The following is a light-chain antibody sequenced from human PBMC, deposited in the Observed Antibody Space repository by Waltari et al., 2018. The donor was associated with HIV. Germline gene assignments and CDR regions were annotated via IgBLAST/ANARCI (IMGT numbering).Light chain of an antibody. CDR3: QSADNSGTYDVV. CDR2: KDN. CDR1: ALTKQH. V-gene: IGLV3-25*03. Sequence: SYDLTQPPSVSVSPGQTARIPCSGDALTKQHVYWYQQKPGQAPVLVISKDNERPSGIPSRFSGFSSGTTVTLTISGVQAEDEADYYCQSADNSGTYDVVFGGGTKLTVL. J-gene: IGLJ2*01.